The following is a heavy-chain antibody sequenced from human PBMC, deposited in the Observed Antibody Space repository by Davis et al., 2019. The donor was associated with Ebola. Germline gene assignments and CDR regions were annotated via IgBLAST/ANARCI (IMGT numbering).Heavy chain of an antibody. V-gene: IGHV3-72*01. CDR1: GFPFSVYF. D-gene: IGHD1/OR15-1a*01. Sequence: PGGSLRLSCAASGFPFSVYFMDWVRLTPGKGLEWVGLSRNKENRYSTEYAASVKGRFTISRDDSKNSLYLEMNSLRTEDTAVYYCVTENWYRFESWGQGTLVTVSS. CDR3: VTENWYRFES. J-gene: IGHJ4*02. CDR2: SRNKENRYST.